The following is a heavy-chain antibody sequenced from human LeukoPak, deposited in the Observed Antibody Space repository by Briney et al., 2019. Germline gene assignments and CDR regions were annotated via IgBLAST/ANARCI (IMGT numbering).Heavy chain of an antibody. CDR2: INPNSGGT. Sequence: ASVTVSCKASGYTFTGYYMHWVRQPPGQGLDWMGWINPNSGGTNYAQKFQDWVTMTRDTSISTAYMELSRLRSDDTAVYYCARADMVRGVPFDYWGQGTLVTVSS. CDR3: ARADMVRGVPFDY. J-gene: IGHJ4*02. V-gene: IGHV1-2*04. CDR1: GYTFTGYY. D-gene: IGHD3-10*01.